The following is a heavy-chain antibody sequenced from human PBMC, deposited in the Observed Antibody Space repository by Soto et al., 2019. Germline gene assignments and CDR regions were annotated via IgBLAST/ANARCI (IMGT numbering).Heavy chain of an antibody. D-gene: IGHD6-19*01. J-gene: IGHJ6*03. CDR1: GGSISSYY. Sequence: SETLSLTCTVSGGSISSYYWSWIRRPPGKGLEWIGYIYYSGSTNYNPSLKSRVTISVDTSKNQFSLKLSSVTAADTAVYYCARANSGWDYYYYMDVWGKGTTVTVSS. V-gene: IGHV4-59*01. CDR3: ARANSGWDYYYYMDV. CDR2: IYYSGST.